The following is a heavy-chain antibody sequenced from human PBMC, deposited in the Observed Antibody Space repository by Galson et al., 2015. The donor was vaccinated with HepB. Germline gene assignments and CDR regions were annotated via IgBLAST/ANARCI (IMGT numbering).Heavy chain of an antibody. J-gene: IGHJ6*02. D-gene: IGHD5-24*01. V-gene: IGHV3-7*01. CDR2: IKQDGGDN. CDR3: ARNLWAQLRNHGLDV. Sequence: SLRLSCAASGFTLNTYWMTWVRQAPGKGLEWVANIKQDGGDNYYLDSVKGRFIISRDNAKNSLYLQMSSLRVEDTAMYYCARNLWAQLRNHGLDVWGQGTTVTVSS. CDR1: GFTLNTYW.